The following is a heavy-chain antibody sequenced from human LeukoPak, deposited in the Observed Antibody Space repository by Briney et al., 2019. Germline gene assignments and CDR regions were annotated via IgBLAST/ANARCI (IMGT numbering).Heavy chain of an antibody. Sequence: PGGSLRFSCAASGFTFSSYSMNWVRQAPGRGLEWVSSISSSSSYIYYADSVKGRFTISRDNAKNSLYLQMNSLRAEDTAVYYCARDYVVPAAIGNLNWFDPWGQGTLVTVSS. CDR2: ISSSSSYI. CDR3: ARDYVVPAAIGNLNWFDP. V-gene: IGHV3-21*01. J-gene: IGHJ5*02. D-gene: IGHD2-2*02. CDR1: GFTFSSYS.